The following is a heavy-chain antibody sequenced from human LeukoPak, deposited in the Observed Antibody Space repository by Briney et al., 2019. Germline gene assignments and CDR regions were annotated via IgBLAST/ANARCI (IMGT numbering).Heavy chain of an antibody. J-gene: IGHJ4*02. CDR1: GGSISSYY. V-gene: IGHV4-59*01. CDR3: ARGFCSGGSCYSAIFDY. D-gene: IGHD2-15*01. Sequence: PSETLSLTCTVSGGSISSYYWSWIRQPPGKGLEWIGYIYYSGSTKYNPSLKSRVSISVDTSKNQFSLKLSSATAADTAVYYCARGFCSGGSCYSAIFDYWGQGTLVTVSS. CDR2: IYYSGST.